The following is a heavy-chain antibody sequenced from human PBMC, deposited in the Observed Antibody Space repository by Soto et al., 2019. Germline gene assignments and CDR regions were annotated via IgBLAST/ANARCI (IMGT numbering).Heavy chain of an antibody. CDR3: ATLNSFGSDY. D-gene: IGHD5-18*01. V-gene: IGHV3-74*01. J-gene: IGHJ4*02. CDR1: GFTFSSYW. CDR2: IGTDGSDT. Sequence: PGGSLRLSCAASGFTFSSYWMHWVRQAPGKGLVWVSYIGTDGSDTIYADSVKGRFTISRDNAKXTXYXQMNSLRAEDTAVYYCATLNSFGSDYWGQGTLVTVSS.